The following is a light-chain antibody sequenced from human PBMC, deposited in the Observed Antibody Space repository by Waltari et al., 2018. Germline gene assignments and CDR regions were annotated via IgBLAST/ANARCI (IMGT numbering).Light chain of an antibody. CDR3: MQNIQLPT. CDR1: QSLLHSGGRTR. V-gene: IGKV2D-29*02. CDR2: EVY. Sequence: IVMTQSPLSLSVTPGQPASMSCKSSQSLLHSGGRTRLFWYLQKSGRSPRLLISEVYYRFSGVSDRFSGSGSGTDFTLNISRVEPEDVGIYFCMQNIQLPTFGQGTKVQI. J-gene: IGKJ1*01.